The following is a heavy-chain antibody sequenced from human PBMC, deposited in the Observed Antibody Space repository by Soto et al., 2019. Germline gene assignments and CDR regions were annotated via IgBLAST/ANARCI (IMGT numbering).Heavy chain of an antibody. CDR2: RSYDGSNK. Sequence: GGSLILSCAGSGFTFSDYYMSWIRQAPGKGLEWVAVRSYDGSNKYYADSVAGRFTISRDNSKNTLYLQMNSLRAEDTAVYYCARDNSLVTRMGLGFNIWGQGTMVTVSS. D-gene: IGHD3-16*01. CDR3: ARDNSLVTRMGLGFNI. J-gene: IGHJ3*02. CDR1: GFTFSDYY. V-gene: IGHV3-30-3*01.